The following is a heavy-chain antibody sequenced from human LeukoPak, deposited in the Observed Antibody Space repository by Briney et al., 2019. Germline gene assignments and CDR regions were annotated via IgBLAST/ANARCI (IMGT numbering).Heavy chain of an antibody. Sequence: LETLSLTCTVSGGSISSYYWSWIRQPPGKGLEWIGYIYYSGSTNYNPSLKSRVTISVDTSKNQFSLKLSSVTAADTAVYYCARGIRDGYNYRNAFDIWGQGTMVTVSS. D-gene: IGHD5-24*01. CDR2: IYYSGST. J-gene: IGHJ3*02. CDR1: GGSISSYY. V-gene: IGHV4-59*01. CDR3: ARGIRDGYNYRNAFDI.